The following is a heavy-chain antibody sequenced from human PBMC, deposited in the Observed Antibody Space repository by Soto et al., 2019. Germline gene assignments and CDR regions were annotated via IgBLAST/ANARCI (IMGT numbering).Heavy chain of an antibody. J-gene: IGHJ5*02. CDR3: ARSIDP. CDR1: GGSISSGSYY. CDR2: IYYSGNT. V-gene: IGHV4-39*07. Sequence: SETLSLTCTVSGGSISSGSYYWGWIRQPPGKGLGWIGSIYYSGNTYYNPSLKSRVTISVDTAKNQFSLKLSSVTAADTAVYYCARSIDPWGQGTLVTVSS.